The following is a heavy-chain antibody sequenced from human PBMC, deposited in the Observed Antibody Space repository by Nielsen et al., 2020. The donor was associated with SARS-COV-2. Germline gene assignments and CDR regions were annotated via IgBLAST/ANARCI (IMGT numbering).Heavy chain of an antibody. D-gene: IGHD3-3*01. CDR2: IYHSGST. CDR1: GDSISSGDYY. V-gene: IGHV4-30-4*01. Sequence: SETLSLTCTVSGDSISSGDYYWSWIRQPPGKGLEWITYIYHSGSTYYNPSLKSRVSISVDTSKNQFSLNLSSVTAADTAVYYCARVLRFLEWSGRYYYYYYMDVWGKGTTVTVSS. J-gene: IGHJ6*03. CDR3: ARVLRFLEWSGRYYYYYYMDV.